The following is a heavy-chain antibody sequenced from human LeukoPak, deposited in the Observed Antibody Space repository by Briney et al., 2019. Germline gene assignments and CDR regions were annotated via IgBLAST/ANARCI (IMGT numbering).Heavy chain of an antibody. CDR2: IYSGGST. CDR3: ARALSVRSSYDH. V-gene: IGHV3-66*01. J-gene: IGHJ4*02. Sequence: PGGSLRLSCAVSGFTVSSNYMSWVRQAPGKGLESVSFIYSGGSTYYADSVKDRFTISRDNSKNTLYLQMNSLRPEDTAVYYCARALSVRSSYDHWGQGTLVTVSS. D-gene: IGHD1-26*01. CDR1: GFTVSSNY.